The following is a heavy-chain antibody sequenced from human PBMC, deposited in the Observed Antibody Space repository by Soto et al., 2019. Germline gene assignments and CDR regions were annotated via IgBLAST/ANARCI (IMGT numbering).Heavy chain of an antibody. V-gene: IGHV1-69*13. CDR3: AREGTPDYSSSWYFGSTRLNWFDP. CDR1: GGTFSSYA. Sequence: SVKVSCKASGGTFSSYAISWVRQAPGQGLEWMGGIIPIFGTANYAQKFQGRVTITADESTSTAYMELSSLRSEDTAVYYCAREGTPDYSSSWYFGSTRLNWFDPWGEGTLVTVSS. J-gene: IGHJ5*02. D-gene: IGHD6-13*01. CDR2: IIPIFGTA.